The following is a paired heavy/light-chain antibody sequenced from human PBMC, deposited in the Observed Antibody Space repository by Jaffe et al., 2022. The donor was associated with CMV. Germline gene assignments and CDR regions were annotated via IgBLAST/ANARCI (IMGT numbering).Light chain of an antibody. CDR1: NIGSKS. Sequence: SYVLTQPPSVSVAPGETARITCGGNNIGSKSGVHWYQQKPGQAPVLVIYYDSARPSGIPERFSGSNSGNTATLTIDRVEAGDEADYYCEVWDSSSDHGVFGGGTELTVL. J-gene: IGLJ3*02. V-gene: IGLV3-21*04. CDR2: YDS. CDR3: EVWDSSSDHGV.
Heavy chain of an antibody. CDR1: GFTFSTYS. Sequence: EVQLEESGGGLVQPGGSLRLSCAASGFTFSTYSMNWVRQAPGKGLEWVSYISGSSNDIYYADSVKGRFTISRDNAKKSLYLQMNSLRDGDTAVYYCARSQGPFDYWGQGTLVTVSS. CDR3: ARSQGPFDY. J-gene: IGHJ4*02. CDR2: ISGSSNDI. V-gene: IGHV3-48*02.